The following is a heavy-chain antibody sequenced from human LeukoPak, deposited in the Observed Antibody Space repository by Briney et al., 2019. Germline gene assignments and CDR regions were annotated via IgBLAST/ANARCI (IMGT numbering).Heavy chain of an antibody. D-gene: IGHD5-12*01. V-gene: IGHV3-7*01. Sequence: GGSLRLSCAVSGFTFSSYWMGWVRQAPGKGLAWVANINQDESSKYYEDSVKGRFTISRDNADNSLYLQMNSLRAEDTAVYYCARGPSGYHNTGGQGTLVTVSS. J-gene: IGHJ4*02. CDR2: INQDESSK. CDR1: GFTFSSYW. CDR3: ARGPSGYHNT.